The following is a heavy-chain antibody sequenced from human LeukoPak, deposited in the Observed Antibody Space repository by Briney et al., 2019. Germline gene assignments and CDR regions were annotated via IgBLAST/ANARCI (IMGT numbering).Heavy chain of an antibody. Sequence: GRSLKLSCAASGFTVSSNYMTWVSHAPGKGLEWVSVIYRGGSTNYAASVTGRFTISRDNSKNTLYLQMNSVRGEDTAVYYCATIMITFGGVIVWGQGTLVTVSS. V-gene: IGHV3-53*01. CDR1: GFTVSSNY. D-gene: IGHD3-16*02. CDR3: ATIMITFGGVIV. J-gene: IGHJ4*02. CDR2: IYRGGST.